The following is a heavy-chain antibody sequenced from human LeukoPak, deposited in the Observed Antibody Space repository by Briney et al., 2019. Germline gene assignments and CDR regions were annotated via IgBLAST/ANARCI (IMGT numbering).Heavy chain of an antibody. D-gene: IGHD4-17*01. J-gene: IGHJ4*02. Sequence: GGSLRLSCAASGFTFNTYRMNWVRQAPGKGLEWVSSISSSSSYIYYTDSVKGRFTISRDNAKNSLYLQMNSLRAEDTAVYYSATITWTTVPRWGQGTLVTVSS. CDR2: ISSSSSYI. CDR1: GFTFNTYR. CDR3: ATITWTTVPR. V-gene: IGHV3-21*01.